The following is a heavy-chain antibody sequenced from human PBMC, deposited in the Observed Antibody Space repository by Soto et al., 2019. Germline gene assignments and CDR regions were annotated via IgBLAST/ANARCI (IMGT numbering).Heavy chain of an antibody. V-gene: IGHV4-59*01. J-gene: IGHJ6*02. D-gene: IGHD2-21*02. Sequence: SGTVSLTCTVSGSSISGYYWSWMRDPPGKGLEWIGYMYNTGSTVYNPSFKSRVTISVDTSKNQFSLKLNSVTAADTAVYYCARDLWGYCGTDCYPLDVWGQGTTVT. CDR2: MYNTGST. CDR3: ARDLWGYCGTDCYPLDV. CDR1: GSSISGYY.